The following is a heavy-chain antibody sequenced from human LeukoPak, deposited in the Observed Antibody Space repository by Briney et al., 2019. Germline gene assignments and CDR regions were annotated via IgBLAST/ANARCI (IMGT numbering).Heavy chain of an antibody. J-gene: IGHJ5*02. D-gene: IGHD5-18*01. CDR1: GFTFSSYA. Sequence: GGSLRLSCAASGFTFSSYAMHWVRQAPGKGLEWVAVISYDGSNKKYADSVKGRFTISRDNSKNTLYLQMNTLRAEDTALYFCAREADTALAPNWFDPWGQGTLVTVSS. CDR3: AREADTALAPNWFDP. V-gene: IGHV3-30*04. CDR2: ISYDGSNK.